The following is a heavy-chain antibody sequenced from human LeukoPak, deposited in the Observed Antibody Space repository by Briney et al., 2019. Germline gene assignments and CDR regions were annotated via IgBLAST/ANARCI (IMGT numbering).Heavy chain of an antibody. CDR1: GFTFDDYA. D-gene: IGHD3-10*01. CDR3: ARSYGSGNDWFDP. V-gene: IGHV3-9*03. J-gene: IGHJ5*02. Sequence: GGSLRLPCAASGFTFDDYAMHWVRQAPGKGLEWVSGISWNSGSIGYADSVKGRFTISRDNAKNSLYLQMNSLRAEDMALYYCARSYGSGNDWFDPWGQGTLVTVSS. CDR2: ISWNSGSI.